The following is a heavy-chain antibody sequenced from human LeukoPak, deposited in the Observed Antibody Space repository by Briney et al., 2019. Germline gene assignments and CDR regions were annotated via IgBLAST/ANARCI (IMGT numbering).Heavy chain of an antibody. Sequence: ASVKVSCKASGYTFTGYYMHWVRQAPGQGLEWMGWINPNSGGTNYAQKLQGKVTMTTDTSTSTAYMELRSLRSDDTAVYYCARDQVAAATHREYAFDIWGQGAMVTVSS. D-gene: IGHD6-13*01. CDR2: INPNSGGT. CDR3: ARDQVAAATHREYAFDI. J-gene: IGHJ3*02. V-gene: IGHV1-2*02. CDR1: GYTFTGYY.